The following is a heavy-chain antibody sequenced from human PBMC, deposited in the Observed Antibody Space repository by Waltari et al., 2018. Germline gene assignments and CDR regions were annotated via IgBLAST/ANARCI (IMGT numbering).Heavy chain of an antibody. V-gene: IGHV4-39*01. J-gene: IGHJ3*02. Sequence: QLQLHESGPGLVKPSETLSLTCTVPGGSISRSSYYWGWVRQPPGTALEWIGSIYYSGVTYYNPSLKSRVTISVDTSKNQFSLKLSSVTAADTAVYYCARQVYYDSSGLDAFDIWGQGTMVTVSS. D-gene: IGHD3-22*01. CDR3: ARQVYYDSSGLDAFDI. CDR1: GGSISRSSYY. CDR2: IYYSGVT.